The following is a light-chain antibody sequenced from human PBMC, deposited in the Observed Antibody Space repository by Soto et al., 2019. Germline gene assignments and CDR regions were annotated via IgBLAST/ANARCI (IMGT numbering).Light chain of an antibody. V-gene: IGKV1-16*01. Sequence: DIQMAHSPSSLSASIGDRVTISCQASQDINNYLNWYQMKPGKAPALLIYAASSLESGVPSRFSGSGSGTEFTLTISSLQTDDFATYDCQQYNSYSKATFGQGTKVDIK. CDR1: QDINNY. J-gene: IGKJ1*01. CDR3: QQYNSYSKAT. CDR2: AAS.